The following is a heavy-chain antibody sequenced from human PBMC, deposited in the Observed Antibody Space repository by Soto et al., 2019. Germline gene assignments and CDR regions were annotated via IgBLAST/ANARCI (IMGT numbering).Heavy chain of an antibody. CDR1: GYIFTAYS. J-gene: IGHJ1*01. Sequence: QVQLVQSGAEVKKPGASVKVSCKASGYIFTAYSMHWVRQAPGQGLEWMGVVNPSGGSTNYAQKFPGRTTMTRDTSPSTVYMDLSSLTSEDTAVYYCAREENCSDGICYSEYFQRWGQGTLVTVSS. CDR3: AREENCSDGICYSEYFQR. CDR2: VNPSGGST. V-gene: IGHV1-46*01. D-gene: IGHD2-15*01.